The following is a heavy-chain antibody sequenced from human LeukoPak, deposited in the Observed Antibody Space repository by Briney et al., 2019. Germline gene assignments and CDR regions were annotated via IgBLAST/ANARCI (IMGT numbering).Heavy chain of an antibody. CDR3: VKDRADHYSFDS. CDR2: ISHDGSHT. Sequence: GRSLRLSCAASGFTFSGFDMYRVRQAPGKGLEWVAVISHDGSHTQHADSVKGRFTISRDNSKRTLYLQMNSLRPEDTAVYFCVKDRADHYSFDSWGQGTLVTVSS. D-gene: IGHD4-11*01. V-gene: IGHV3-30*18. J-gene: IGHJ4*02. CDR1: GFTFSGFD.